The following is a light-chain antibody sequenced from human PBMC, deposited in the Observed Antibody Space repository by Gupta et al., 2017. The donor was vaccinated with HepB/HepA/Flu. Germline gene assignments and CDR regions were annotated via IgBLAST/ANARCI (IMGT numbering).Light chain of an antibody. CDR3: HQHANWSPTT. CDR1: QSVSNR. V-gene: IGKV3-11*01. Sequence: EIVLTQSPATLSLSPGERATLSCRASQSVSNRLAWYQQKRGQAPRLLIYDASNRAAGIPARFSGSGYRTDFTLTISSREPEDFAVYYCHQHANWSPTTFGQGTRMEIK. J-gene: IGKJ5*01. CDR2: DAS.